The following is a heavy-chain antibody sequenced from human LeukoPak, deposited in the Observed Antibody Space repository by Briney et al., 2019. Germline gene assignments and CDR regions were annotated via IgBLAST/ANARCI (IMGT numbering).Heavy chain of an antibody. CDR2: ISYDGSDN. Sequence: GGSLRLSCTASGFTFSSYAMHWVRQAPGKELEWVAVISYDGSDNYYADSVMGRFTISRDNSQKTLYLQMNSLRAEDTAIYYCVRETEAYGEWGQGTLVTVSS. V-gene: IGHV3-30-3*01. D-gene: IGHD4-17*01. J-gene: IGHJ4*02. CDR1: GFTFSSYA. CDR3: VRETEAYGE.